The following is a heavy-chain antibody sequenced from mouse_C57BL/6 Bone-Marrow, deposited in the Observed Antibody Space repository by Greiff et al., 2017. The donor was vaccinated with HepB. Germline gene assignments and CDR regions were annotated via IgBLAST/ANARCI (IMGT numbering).Heavy chain of an antibody. D-gene: IGHD2-3*01. V-gene: IGHV7-1*01. CDR1: GFTFSDFY. CDR2: SRNKANDYTT. CDR3: ARDDLYDGMDY. J-gene: IGHJ4*01. Sequence: EVQLQESGGGLVQSGRSLRLSCATSGFTFSDFYMEWVRQAPGKGLEWIAASRNKANDYTTEYSASVKGRFIVSRDTSQSILYLQMNALRAEDTAIYYCARDDLYDGMDYWGQGTSVTVSS.